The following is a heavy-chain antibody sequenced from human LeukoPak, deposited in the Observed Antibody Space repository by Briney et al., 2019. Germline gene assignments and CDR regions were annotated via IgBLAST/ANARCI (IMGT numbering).Heavy chain of an antibody. J-gene: IGHJ5*02. V-gene: IGHV1-18*01. D-gene: IGHD6-19*01. CDR3: ARRRAPPGIAVGWFDP. CDR2: ISAYNGNT. CDR1: GYTFTSYG. Sequence: AASVKVSCKASGYTFTSYGISWVRQAPGQGLEWMGWISAYNGNTNYAQKLQGRVTMTTDTSTSTAYMELRSLRSDDTAVYYCARRRAPPGIAVGWFDPWGQGTLVTVSS.